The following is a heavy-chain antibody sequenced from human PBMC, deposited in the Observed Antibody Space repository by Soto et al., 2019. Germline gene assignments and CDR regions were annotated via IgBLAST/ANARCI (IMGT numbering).Heavy chain of an antibody. V-gene: IGHV3-21*01. D-gene: IGHD4-17*01. Sequence: GGSLRLSCAASGFTFSSYSMNWVRQAPGKGLEWVSSISSSSSYIYYADSVKGRFTISRDNAKNSLYLQMNSLRAEDTAVYYCARIVDYGDCYYYGMDVWGQGTTVTVSS. CDR3: ARIVDYGDCYYYGMDV. J-gene: IGHJ6*02. CDR1: GFTFSSYS. CDR2: ISSSSSYI.